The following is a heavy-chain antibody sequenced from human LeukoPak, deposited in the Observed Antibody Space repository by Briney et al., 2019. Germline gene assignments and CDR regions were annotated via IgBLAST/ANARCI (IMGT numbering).Heavy chain of an antibody. J-gene: IGHJ4*02. D-gene: IGHD2-15*01. CDR1: GYTFTGYY. Sequence: ASVKVSCKASGYTFTGYYMHWMRQAPGQGLEWMGWINPNSGGTNYAQKFQGMVTMTRDKSSSTAYMELSRLRSDDTAVYYCARRITKKGGNCSGGSCYRYYFDYWGQGTLVTVSS. CDR3: ARRITKKGGNCSGGSCYRYYFDY. CDR2: INPNSGGT. V-gene: IGHV1-2*02.